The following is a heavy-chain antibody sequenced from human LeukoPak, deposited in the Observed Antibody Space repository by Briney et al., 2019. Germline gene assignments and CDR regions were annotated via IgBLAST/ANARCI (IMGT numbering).Heavy chain of an antibody. D-gene: IGHD3-3*01. CDR2: IYPSSGGT. CDR3: ARDWSVGIRDDY. CDR1: GYTFTGYY. Sequence: ASVKVSCKASGYTFTGYYIHWVRQAPGQGLEWMGWIYPSSGGTNYARKFRGRVTMTRDTSITTAYMELSRLRSDDTAVYYCARDWSVGIRDDYWGQGTLVTVSS. V-gene: IGHV1-2*02. J-gene: IGHJ4*02.